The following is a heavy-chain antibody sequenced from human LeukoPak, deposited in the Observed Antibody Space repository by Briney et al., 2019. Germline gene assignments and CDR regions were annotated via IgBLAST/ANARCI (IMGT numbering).Heavy chain of an antibody. CDR1: GGSISSSSYY. J-gene: IGHJ4*02. D-gene: IGHD3-10*01. CDR3: ALSRLPYYYGSGSDDY. V-gene: IGHV4-39*07. Sequence: PSETLSLTCTVSGGSISSSSYYWGWIRQPPGKGLEWIGSIYYSGSTYYNPSLKSRVTISVDTSKNQFSLKLSSVTAADTAVYYCALSRLPYYYGSGSDDYWGQGTLVTVSS. CDR2: IYYSGST.